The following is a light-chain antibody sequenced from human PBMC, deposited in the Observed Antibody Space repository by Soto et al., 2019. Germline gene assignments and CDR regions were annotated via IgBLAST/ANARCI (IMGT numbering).Light chain of an antibody. Sequence: EIVLTQSPATLSLSPVERATLSCMASLSVSGYLAWYQRKPGQAPRLLIYDASNRATGIPARFSGSGSGTDFTLTISSLEPEDFAVYYCQQRSNWPLTFGGGTKVDIK. CDR2: DAS. CDR1: LSVSGY. CDR3: QQRSNWPLT. J-gene: IGKJ4*01. V-gene: IGKV3-11*01.